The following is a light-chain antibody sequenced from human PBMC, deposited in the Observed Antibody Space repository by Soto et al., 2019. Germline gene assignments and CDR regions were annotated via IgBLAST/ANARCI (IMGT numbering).Light chain of an antibody. CDR3: QQYNSYVYT. CDR2: DAS. Sequence: DIQMTQSPSTLSASVGDRVTITCRASQSISSWLAWYQQKPGKAPKLLIYDASSLESGVPSRFSGSGSGTEFTLTISSLQPDDFATSYCQQYNSYVYTFGQGTKLEIK. CDR1: QSISSW. J-gene: IGKJ2*01. V-gene: IGKV1-5*01.